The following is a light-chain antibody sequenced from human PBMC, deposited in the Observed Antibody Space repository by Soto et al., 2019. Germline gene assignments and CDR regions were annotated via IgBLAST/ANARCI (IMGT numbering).Light chain of an antibody. CDR2: AAS. Sequence: AIRMTQSPSSLSASTGDRVTITCRASQGISSYLAWYQQKPGKAPKLLIYAASTLQSGVPSRFSGSGSGTDFTLTISCLQSEDFATYYCQQYDNRPFTFGPGTKVDIK. CDR3: QQYDNRPFT. V-gene: IGKV1-8*01. J-gene: IGKJ3*01. CDR1: QGISSY.